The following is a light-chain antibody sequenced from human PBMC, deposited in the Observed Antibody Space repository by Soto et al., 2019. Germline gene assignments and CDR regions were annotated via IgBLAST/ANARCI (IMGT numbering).Light chain of an antibody. CDR2: EVS. Sequence: QSVLTQPPSASGSPGQSVTISCTGTSSDVGGYNYVSRYQQHPGKAPKLMIYEVSKRPSGVPDRFSGSKSDNTASLTVSGLQAEDEADYYCSSYAGSNNFGVFGTGTKVTVL. V-gene: IGLV2-8*01. J-gene: IGLJ1*01. CDR3: SSYAGSNNFGV. CDR1: SSDVGGYNY.